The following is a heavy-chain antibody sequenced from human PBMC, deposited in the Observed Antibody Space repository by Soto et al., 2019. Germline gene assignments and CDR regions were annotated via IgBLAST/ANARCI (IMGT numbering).Heavy chain of an antibody. CDR3: ARQGEAYDILTLTRSRYFDY. Sequence: QLQLQESGPGLVKPSETLSLTCTVSGGSISSSSYYWGWIRQPPGKGLEWIGSIYYSGSTYYNPSLKSRVTISVDTSKNQFSLKLSSVTAADTAVYYCARQGEAYDILTLTRSRYFDYWGQGTLVTVSS. D-gene: IGHD3-9*01. V-gene: IGHV4-39*01. J-gene: IGHJ4*02. CDR2: IYYSGST. CDR1: GGSISSSSYY.